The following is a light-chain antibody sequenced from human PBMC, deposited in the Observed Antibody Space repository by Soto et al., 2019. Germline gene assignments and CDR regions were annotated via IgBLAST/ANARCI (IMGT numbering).Light chain of an antibody. CDR3: QQSHSVPYT. CDR2: AVS. J-gene: IGKJ2*01. Sequence: DIQMTQSPSSLSASVGERVTIAFRASQSITSTLNWYQQKPGKAPNLLLYAVSSWQSGVPSRFSGSGSGTDFTLTISSLQPEDIATYYCQQSHSVPYTFGQGTKLEIK. V-gene: IGKV1-39*01. CDR1: QSITST.